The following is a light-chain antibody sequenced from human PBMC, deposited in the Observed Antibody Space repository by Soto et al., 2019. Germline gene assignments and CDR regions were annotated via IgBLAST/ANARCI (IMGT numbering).Light chain of an antibody. J-gene: IGKJ2*01. CDR3: QQYSSLPYT. Sequence: DIEMTHSPSTLSASVGDRVTITCRASQSISSWLAWYQQKPGKSPKLLIYKASSLESGLPSRFSGSGSGTEFTLTINNLQPDDFATYYCQQYSSLPYTFGQGTKLEI. CDR1: QSISSW. V-gene: IGKV1-5*03. CDR2: KAS.